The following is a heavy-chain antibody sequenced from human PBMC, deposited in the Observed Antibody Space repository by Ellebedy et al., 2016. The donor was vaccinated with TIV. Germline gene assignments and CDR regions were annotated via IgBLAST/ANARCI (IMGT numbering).Heavy chain of an antibody. V-gene: IGHV4-59*08. J-gene: IGHJ3*02. D-gene: IGHD2-2*02. CDR1: GGSISSYY. CDR3: ARRQGYCSSTSCYTLDPAMLAFDI. CDR2: IFYSGST. Sequence: GSLRLSXTASGGSISSYYWSWIRQPPGKGLEWIGYIFYSGSTNYNPSLKSRVTISVDTSKNQFSLKLSSVTAADTAVYYCARRQGYCSSTSCYTLDPAMLAFDIWGQGTMVTVSS.